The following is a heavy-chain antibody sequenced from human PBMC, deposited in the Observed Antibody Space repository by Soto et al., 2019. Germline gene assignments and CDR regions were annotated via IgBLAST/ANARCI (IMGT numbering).Heavy chain of an antibody. CDR3: AKYSLITFRGVSPSPFDY. CDR1: GFTFSDYG. D-gene: IGHD3-16*01. CDR2: ISYDGSNK. Sequence: PVGSLRLSCAASGFTFSDYGMHWVRQTRGKGLEWVAVISYDGSNKYYADSVKGRFTISRDNSKNTLYLQMNSLRAEDTAVYYCAKYSLITFRGVSPSPFDYWGQGTLVTVSS. J-gene: IGHJ4*02. V-gene: IGHV3-30*18.